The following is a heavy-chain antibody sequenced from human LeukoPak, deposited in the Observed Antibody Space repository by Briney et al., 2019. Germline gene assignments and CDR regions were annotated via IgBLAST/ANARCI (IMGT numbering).Heavy chain of an antibody. CDR2: IKSKTDGGTT. V-gene: IGHV3-15*07. J-gene: IGHJ4*02. CDR3: TTEATRFLEWLSIDYFDY. CDR1: GFTFSNYG. Sequence: GGSLTLSCATSGFTFSNYGMHWVRQAPGKGLEWVGRIKSKTDGGTTDYAAPVKGRFTISRDDSKNTLYLQMNSLKTEDTAVYYCTTEATRFLEWLSIDYFDYWGQGTLVTVSS. D-gene: IGHD3-3*01.